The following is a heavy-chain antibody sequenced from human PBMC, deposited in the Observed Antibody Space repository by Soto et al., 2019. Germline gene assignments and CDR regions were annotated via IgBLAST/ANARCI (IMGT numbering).Heavy chain of an antibody. CDR2: IYYSGST. D-gene: IGHD2-21*02. CDR3: ARGPPYCGGDCYAIRLDWFDP. CDR1: GGCISSSSYY. Sequence: SETVSLTCTVSGGCISSSSYYWGWIRQPPGKGLEWIGSIYYSGSTYYNPSLKSRVTISVDTSKNQFSLKLSAVTAADKAVYYCARGPPYCGGDCYAIRLDWFDPWGQGTLVTVSS. V-gene: IGHV4-39*07. J-gene: IGHJ5*02.